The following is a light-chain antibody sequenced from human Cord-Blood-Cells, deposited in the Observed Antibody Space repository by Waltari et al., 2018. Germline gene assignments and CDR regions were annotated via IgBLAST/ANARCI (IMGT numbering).Light chain of an antibody. V-gene: IGLV2-23*02. J-gene: IGLJ2*01. Sequence: QSALTQPASVSGSPGQSITISCTGTSSDVGGYNFVSWYQQHPGKAPKLMIYDVSKRPSGVSNRFAGSKAGHTASLTLSGRQAEEEADYYCCSYAGSSTLVFGGGPKLT. CDR1: SSDVGGYNF. CDR3: CSYAGSSTLV. CDR2: DVS.